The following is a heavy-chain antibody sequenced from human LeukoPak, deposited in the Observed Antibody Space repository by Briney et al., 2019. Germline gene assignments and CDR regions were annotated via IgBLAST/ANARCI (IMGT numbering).Heavy chain of an antibody. CDR2: INSDGSRT. CDR3: ASLFLCYGCSSSSDSFNI. J-gene: IGHJ3*02. D-gene: IGHD6-6*01. Sequence: GGSLRLSCEASGFTFSRYWMHWVRQAPGKGLVWVSRINSDGSRTTYADSVRGRFTISRDNAKNTLYLQMNSLRAENTAVYYCASLFLCYGCSSSSDSFNIWGQGTMVTVSS. V-gene: IGHV3-74*01. CDR1: GFTFSRYW.